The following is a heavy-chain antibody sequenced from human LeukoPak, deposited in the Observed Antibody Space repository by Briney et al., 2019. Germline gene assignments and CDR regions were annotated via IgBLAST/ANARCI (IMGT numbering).Heavy chain of an antibody. Sequence: GASVKVSCKTSGYTFTDYYIHWVRQAPGQGLEWMGRTNPNSAGTNYAQKFQGRVTMTRDTSISTAYMELSRLRSDDTAVYYCARGGARGYSFGYDAFDIWGQGTMVTVSS. D-gene: IGHD5-18*01. V-gene: IGHV1-2*06. CDR1: GYTFTDYY. J-gene: IGHJ3*02. CDR2: TNPNSAGT. CDR3: ARGGARGYSFGYDAFDI.